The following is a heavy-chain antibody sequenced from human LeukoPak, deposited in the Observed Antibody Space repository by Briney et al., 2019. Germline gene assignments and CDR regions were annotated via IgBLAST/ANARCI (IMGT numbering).Heavy chain of an antibody. D-gene: IGHD6-19*01. J-gene: IGHJ4*02. Sequence: GGPLRLSCAASGFTFSKYWMLWVRQAPGGGLESVSRINTDGTVTTYADSVKGRFTVSRDNADNTMFLQMNSVRDEDTAVYYCATKQWLAPPPDSWGQGTPVTVSS. CDR2: INTDGTVT. V-gene: IGHV3-74*01. CDR3: ATKQWLAPPPDS. CDR1: GFTFSKYW.